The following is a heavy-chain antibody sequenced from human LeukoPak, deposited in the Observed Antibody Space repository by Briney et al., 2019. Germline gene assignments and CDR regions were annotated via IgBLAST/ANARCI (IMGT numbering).Heavy chain of an antibody. CDR1: GGSISSYY. CDR3: ARDVIAAAGIPGWFDP. J-gene: IGHJ5*02. Sequence: SETLSLTCTVSGGSISSYYGSWIRQPAGKGLEWIGRIYTSGSTNYNPSLKSRVTISVDTSKNQFSLKLSPVTAADTAVYYCARDVIAAAGIPGWFDPWGQGTLVTVSS. CDR2: IYTSGST. V-gene: IGHV4-4*07. D-gene: IGHD6-13*01.